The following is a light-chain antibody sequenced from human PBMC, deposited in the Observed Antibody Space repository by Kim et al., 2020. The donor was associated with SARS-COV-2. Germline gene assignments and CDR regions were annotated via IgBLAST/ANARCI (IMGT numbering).Light chain of an antibody. J-gene: IGKJ5*01. CDR2: SAS. CDR3: QQAHSFPLT. Sequence: ASAGDTVTFTCRASQDISTWLAWYQQKPGKAPKLLIDSASTLHSGVPSRFSGSGSGTDFTLTISSLQAEDFASYYCQQAHSFPLTFGQGTRLEIK. V-gene: IGKV1-12*01. CDR1: QDISTW.